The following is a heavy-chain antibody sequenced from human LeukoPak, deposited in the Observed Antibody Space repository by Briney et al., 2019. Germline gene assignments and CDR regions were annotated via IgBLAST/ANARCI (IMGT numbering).Heavy chain of an antibody. CDR3: ASNPPETGDLNY. J-gene: IGHJ4*02. V-gene: IGHV1-8*01. D-gene: IGHD7-27*01. Sequence: ASVKVSCKTSGYTFTNYDINWVRQATGQGLEWMGWMSPNSGNTGYAQKFQGRVTMTRDTSISTAYMELSSLRSEDTAVYYCASNPPETGDLNYWGRGTLVTVSS. CDR2: MSPNSGNT. CDR1: GYTFTNYD.